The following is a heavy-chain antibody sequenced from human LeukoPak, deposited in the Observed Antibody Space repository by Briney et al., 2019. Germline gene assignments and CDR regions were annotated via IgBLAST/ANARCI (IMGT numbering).Heavy chain of an antibody. V-gene: IGHV5-51*01. CDR1: GYSFTSYW. CDR3: TREQLSNGVRWFDP. Sequence: GESLKISCKGSGYSFTSYWIAWVRQMPGKGLERMGIIYPGDSDTRYSPSFQGQVTISADKSISTAYLQWSSLKASDTAMYYCTREQLSNGVRWFDPWGQGTLVTVSS. J-gene: IGHJ5*02. D-gene: IGHD6-13*01. CDR2: IYPGDSDT.